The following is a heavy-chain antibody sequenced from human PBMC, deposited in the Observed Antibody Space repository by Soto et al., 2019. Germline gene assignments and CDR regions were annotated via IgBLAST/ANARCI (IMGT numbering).Heavy chain of an antibody. Sequence: PSETLSLTCTVSGDSISNSNYYWGWIRQPPGKGLEWIANIYYSGITYCNPSLKSRVTISVDRSKNQFSLKLSSVTAADTAVYYCARVPSPWGQGTLVTVSS. V-gene: IGHV4-39*07. CDR3: ARVPSP. CDR2: IYYSGIT. J-gene: IGHJ5*02. CDR1: GDSISNSNYY.